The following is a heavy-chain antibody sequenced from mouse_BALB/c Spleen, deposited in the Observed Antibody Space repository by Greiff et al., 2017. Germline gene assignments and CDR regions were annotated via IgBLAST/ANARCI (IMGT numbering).Heavy chain of an antibody. V-gene: IGHV3-2*02. D-gene: IGHD1-1*01. CDR3: ARNYGSSWFAY. J-gene: IGHJ3*01. Sequence: EVKVEESGPGLVKPSQSLSLTCTVTDYSITSDYAWNWIRQFPGNKLEWMGYISYSGSTSYNPSLKSRISITRDTSKNQFFLQLNSVTTEDTATYYCARNYGSSWFAYWGQGTLVTVSA. CDR1: DYSITSDYA. CDR2: ISYSGST.